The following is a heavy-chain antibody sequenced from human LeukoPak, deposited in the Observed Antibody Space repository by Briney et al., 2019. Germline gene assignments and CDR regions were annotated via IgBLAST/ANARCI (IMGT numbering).Heavy chain of an antibody. Sequence: GASVKVSCKASGYTFTSYGISWVRQAPGQGLEWMGWISAYNGNTNYAQKLQGRVTMTTDTSTGTAYMELRSLRSDDTAVYYCARFIAAAGIFKNGMDVWGQGATVTVSS. CDR1: GYTFTSYG. CDR3: ARFIAAAGIFKNGMDV. CDR2: ISAYNGNT. D-gene: IGHD6-13*01. J-gene: IGHJ6*02. V-gene: IGHV1-18*01.